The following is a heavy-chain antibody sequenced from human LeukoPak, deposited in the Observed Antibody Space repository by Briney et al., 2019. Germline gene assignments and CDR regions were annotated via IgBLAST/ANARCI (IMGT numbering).Heavy chain of an antibody. CDR1: GGSFSGYY. CDR2: IYYSGST. Sequence: PSETLSLTCAVYGGSFSGYYWSWIRQPPGKGLEWIGYIYYSGSTNYNPSLKSRVTISVDTSKNQFSLKLSSVTAADTAVYYCARAQTYYYDSSGYFPFDYWGQGTLVTVSS. D-gene: IGHD3-22*01. CDR3: ARAQTYYYDSSGYFPFDY. J-gene: IGHJ4*02. V-gene: IGHV4-59*01.